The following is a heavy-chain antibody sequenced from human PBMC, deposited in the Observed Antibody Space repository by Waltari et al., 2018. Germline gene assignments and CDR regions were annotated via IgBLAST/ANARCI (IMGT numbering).Heavy chain of an antibody. D-gene: IGHD2-15*01. Sequence: QVQLVESGGGVVQPGRSLRLSCAASGFHFSSYGMRWVPQAPGKGLEWVAVISYDGSNKYYADSVKGRFTISRDNSKNTLYLQMNSLRAEDTAVYYCAKDRVGGNSFDYWGQGTLVTVSS. CDR2: ISYDGSNK. CDR1: GFHFSSYG. CDR3: AKDRVGGNSFDY. J-gene: IGHJ4*02. V-gene: IGHV3-30*18.